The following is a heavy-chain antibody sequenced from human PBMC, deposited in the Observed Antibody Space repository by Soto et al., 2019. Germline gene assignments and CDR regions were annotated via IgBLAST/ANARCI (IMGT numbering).Heavy chain of an antibody. CDR1: GSTVSSNY. Sequence: GALLPTGSASGSTVSSNYMSWVRQAPGKGLEWVSVIYSGGSTYYADSVKGRFTISRDNSKNTLYLQMNSLRAEDTAVYYCESSPGGEIPNYYYYYGMDVWGQGTKVTVYS. CDR3: ESSPGGEIPNYYYYYGMDV. J-gene: IGHJ6*02. V-gene: IGHV3-53*01. CDR2: IYSGGST. D-gene: IGHD3-16*01.